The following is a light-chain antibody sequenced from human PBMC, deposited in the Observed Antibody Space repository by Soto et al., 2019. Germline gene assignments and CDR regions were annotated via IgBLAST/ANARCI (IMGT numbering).Light chain of an antibody. CDR3: QQYGTSPLT. CDR2: GAS. V-gene: IGKV3-20*01. Sequence: EIVLTQSPRTLSLSPGESATLSCTASQSVRSNSLAWYQQKPGQAPRLLMFGASGRATGTPPRFSRRGSGTDFTLTISRLEPEDFAVYYCQQYGTSPLTFGGGTKVDI. CDR1: QSVRSNS. J-gene: IGKJ4*01.